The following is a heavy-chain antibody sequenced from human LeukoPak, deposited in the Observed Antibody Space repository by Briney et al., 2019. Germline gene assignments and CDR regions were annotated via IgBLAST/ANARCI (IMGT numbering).Heavy chain of an antibody. D-gene: IGHD2-2*01. Sequence: SETLSLTCAVYGGSFSGYYWSWIRQPPGKGLEWIGEINHSGSTNYNPSLKSRVTISVDTSKNQFSLKLSSVTAADTAVYYCARGVYCSSSSCHRWFDPWGEGTLVSVSS. CDR3: ARGVYCSSSSCHRWFDP. CDR1: GGSFSGYY. J-gene: IGHJ5*02. V-gene: IGHV4-34*01. CDR2: INHSGST.